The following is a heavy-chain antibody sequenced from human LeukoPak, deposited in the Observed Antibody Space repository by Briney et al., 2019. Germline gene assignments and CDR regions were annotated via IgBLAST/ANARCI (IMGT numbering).Heavy chain of an antibody. D-gene: IGHD3-22*01. CDR3: AKDLNYYDSSAYTYYFDY. V-gene: IGHV3-23*01. CDR1: GFIFGSHA. Sequence: GGSLRLSCEASGFIFGSHAMYWVRQAPGKGLEWVAGIFGSGGSPHYADSVKGRFFVSRDNSRNTVYLQINSLRAEDTAVYYCAKDLNYYDSSAYTYYFDYWGQGTLVTVSS. J-gene: IGHJ4*02. CDR2: IFGSGGSP.